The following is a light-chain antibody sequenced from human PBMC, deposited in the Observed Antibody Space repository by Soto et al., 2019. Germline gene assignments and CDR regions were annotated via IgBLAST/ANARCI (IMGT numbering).Light chain of an antibody. CDR2: KAT. V-gene: IGKV1-5*03. CDR1: QSISSW. CDR3: QQYNSYWT. Sequence: DIQMTQSPSTLSASVGDRVTITCRASQSISSWLAWYQQKPGKAPKLLIYKATSLDNGVPSRFSGSGSGTEYTRTLNSLQPDDIATNYCQQYNSYWTFAQGTKVEIK. J-gene: IGKJ1*01.